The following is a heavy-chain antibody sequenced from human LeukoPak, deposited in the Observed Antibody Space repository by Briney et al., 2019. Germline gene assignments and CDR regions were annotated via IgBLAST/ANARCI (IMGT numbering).Heavy chain of an antibody. J-gene: IGHJ4*02. Sequence: GGSLRLSCAASGFTFSSYAMSWVRQAPGKGLEWVSAISGSGGSTYYADSVKGRFTLSRSNYKNTLYLQMISLRAEDTDVYYCAKALTYYDFWRGYYKHGQFDYWGQGTLVSVFS. V-gene: IGHV3-23*01. D-gene: IGHD3-3*01. CDR3: AKALTYYDFWRGYYKHGQFDY. CDR1: GFTFSSYA. CDR2: ISGSGGST.